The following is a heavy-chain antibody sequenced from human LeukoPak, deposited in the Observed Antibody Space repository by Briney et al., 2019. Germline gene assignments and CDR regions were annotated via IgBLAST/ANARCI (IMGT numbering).Heavy chain of an antibody. D-gene: IGHD2-2*01. CDR3: AKGPLRGTAAAIDY. J-gene: IGHJ4*02. CDR2: ISYDGRNI. CDR1: GFTFNNYG. Sequence: GGSLRLSCAASGFTFNNYGMRWVRQAPGKGLEWVAVISYDGRNIHYPDSVKGRFTISRDISTDTLWLQMDSLRTEDTAVYYCAKGPLRGTAAAIDYWGQGTLVTVSS. V-gene: IGHV3-30*18.